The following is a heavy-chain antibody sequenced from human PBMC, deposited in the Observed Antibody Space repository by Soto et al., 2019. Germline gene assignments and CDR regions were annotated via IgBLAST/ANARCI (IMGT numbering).Heavy chain of an antibody. D-gene: IGHD5-18*01. CDR2: IYYSGST. Sequence: SQTMSLTWIVSAGSISSYCWRWIRQPPRKGLAWIGYIYYSGSTNYNPSLKSRVTISVDTSKNQLSLKLSSVTAADTAVYYCARGGIQRWLPQDSSYYCNYGMDVWGQGTTVTVSS. CDR1: AGSISSYC. V-gene: IGHV4-59*01. J-gene: IGHJ6*02. CDR3: ARGGIQRWLPQDSSYYCNYGMDV.